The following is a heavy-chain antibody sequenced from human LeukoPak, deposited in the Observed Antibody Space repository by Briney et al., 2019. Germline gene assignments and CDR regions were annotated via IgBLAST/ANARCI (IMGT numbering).Heavy chain of an antibody. Sequence: GGSLRLSCAVSGITLSNYGMSWVRQAPGKGLEWVSYISSSGSTIYYADSVKGRFTISRDNAKNSLYLQMNSLRAEDTAVYYCATREIITGTTSDYWGQGTLVTVSS. CDR2: ISSSGSTI. CDR3: ATREIITGTTSDY. CDR1: GITLSNYG. J-gene: IGHJ4*02. D-gene: IGHD1-20*01. V-gene: IGHV3-11*01.